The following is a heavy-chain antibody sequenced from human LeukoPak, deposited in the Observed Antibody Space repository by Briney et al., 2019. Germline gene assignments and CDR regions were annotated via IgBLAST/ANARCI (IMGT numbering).Heavy chain of an antibody. Sequence: SETLSLTCTVSGGSISSYYWSWIRQPAGKGLEGIGRIYTSGSTNYNPSLTSRVPMSVDTSKTQFSLQLRSVTAADTAVYYCARDSKDFWSGYYTYNWFDPWGQGTLVTVSS. V-gene: IGHV4-4*07. CDR1: GGSISSYY. J-gene: IGHJ5*02. D-gene: IGHD3-3*01. CDR2: IYTSGST. CDR3: ARDSKDFWSGYYTYNWFDP.